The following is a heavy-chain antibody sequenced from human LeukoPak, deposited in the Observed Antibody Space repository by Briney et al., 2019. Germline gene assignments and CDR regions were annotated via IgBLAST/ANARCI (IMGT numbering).Heavy chain of an antibody. Sequence: QPGGSLRLSCAASGFTFSSYWMTWVRQAPGKGLEWVANINPGGSETYYVDSVRGRFSVYRDNAKNSLYLQMNNLRADDTAVYYCARDQIMDPFWGQGTMVIVSS. CDR3: ARDQIMDPF. V-gene: IGHV3-7*01. D-gene: IGHD3-16*01. J-gene: IGHJ3*01. CDR2: INPGGSET. CDR1: GFTFSSYW.